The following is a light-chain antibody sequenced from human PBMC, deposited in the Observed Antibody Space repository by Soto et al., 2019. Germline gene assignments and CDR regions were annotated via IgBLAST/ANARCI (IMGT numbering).Light chain of an antibody. Sequence: EIVLTQSPATLSLSPVERATLSCRASQSVTSSSLAWYQQKVGRAPRVLIYGASNRATGIPARFSGTGSGTEFTLTISSLQSEDFALYYCQQYNDWPLTFGQGTKVDIK. V-gene: IGKV3D-15*01. J-gene: IGKJ1*01. CDR1: QSVTSSS. CDR3: QQYNDWPLT. CDR2: GAS.